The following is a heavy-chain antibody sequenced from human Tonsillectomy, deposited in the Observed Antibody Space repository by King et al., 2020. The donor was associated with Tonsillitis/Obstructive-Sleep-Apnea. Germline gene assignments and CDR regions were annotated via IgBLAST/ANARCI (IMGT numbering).Heavy chain of an antibody. CDR2: IKSKTDGGTT. Sequence: VQLVESGGGLVKPGGSLRLSCAASGFTFSNAWMSWVRQAPGKGLEWVGRIKSKTDGGTTDYAAPVKGKFTISRDDSKNTLYLQMNSLKTEDTAVYYCTPLDYGDYAFDYWGQGTLVTVSS. CDR1: GFTFSNAW. CDR3: TPLDYGDYAFDY. D-gene: IGHD4-17*01. J-gene: IGHJ4*02. V-gene: IGHV3-15*01.